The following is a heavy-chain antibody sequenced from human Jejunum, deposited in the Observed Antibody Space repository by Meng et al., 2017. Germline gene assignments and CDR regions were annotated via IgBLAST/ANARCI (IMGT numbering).Heavy chain of an antibody. D-gene: IGHD3-3*01. J-gene: IGHJ5*02. Sequence: ASVKVSCKASGYTFSNYYMHWVRQAPGQGLEWMGRMNPSDGRTNYAQKFKGRITMTRDTSTSTHYMELSSLKYEDTAVYYCARDYYEGSGYYPSNGLDPWGQGTLVTVSS. CDR1: GYTFSNYY. CDR3: ARDYYEGSGYYPSNGLDP. V-gene: IGHV1-46*01. CDR2: MNPSDGRT.